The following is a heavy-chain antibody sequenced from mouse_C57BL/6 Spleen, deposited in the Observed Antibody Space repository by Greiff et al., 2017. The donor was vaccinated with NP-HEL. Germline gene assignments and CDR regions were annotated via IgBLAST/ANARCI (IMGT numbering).Heavy chain of an antibody. V-gene: IGHV1-80*01. D-gene: IGHD1-1*01. Sequence: QVQLQQSGAELVKPGASVKISCKASGYAFSSYWMNWVKQRPGKGLEWIGQIYPGDGDTNYNGKFKGKATLTADKSSSTAYMQLSSLTSEDSAVYCCARGGGDYYGSRGFAYWGQGTLVTVSA. CDR3: ARGGGDYYGSRGFAY. J-gene: IGHJ3*01. CDR2: IYPGDGDT. CDR1: GYAFSSYW.